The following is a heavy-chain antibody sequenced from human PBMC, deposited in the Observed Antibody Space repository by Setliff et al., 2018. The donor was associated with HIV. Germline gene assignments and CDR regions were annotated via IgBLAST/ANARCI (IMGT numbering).Heavy chain of an antibody. CDR1: GGSISSDAYY. Sequence: SETLSLTCTVSGGSISSDAYYWSWIRQHPGKGLEWIGYVYYTGSTYYNPSLKSRVTMSVDTSKNQFSLKLSSVTVADTAIYYCATTQIVGATTFDYWGQGTLVTVSS. D-gene: IGHD1-26*01. CDR3: ATTQIVGATTFDY. V-gene: IGHV4-31*03. J-gene: IGHJ4*02. CDR2: VYYTGST.